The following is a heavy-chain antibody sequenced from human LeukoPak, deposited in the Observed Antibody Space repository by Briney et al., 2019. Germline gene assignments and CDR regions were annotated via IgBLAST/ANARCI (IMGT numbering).Heavy chain of an antibody. CDR1: GFTFSSYA. CDR2: ISGSGDNT. J-gene: IGHJ4*02. D-gene: IGHD3-22*01. Sequence: SGGSLRLSCAASGFTFSSYAMSWVRQAPGKGLEWVSGISGSGDNTYYADSVKGRFTISRDNSKNTLYVQVNSLGTEDTAAYYCAKGSYYDSSGSFYFDYWGQGTLVTVSS. V-gene: IGHV3-23*01. CDR3: AKGSYYDSSGSFYFDY.